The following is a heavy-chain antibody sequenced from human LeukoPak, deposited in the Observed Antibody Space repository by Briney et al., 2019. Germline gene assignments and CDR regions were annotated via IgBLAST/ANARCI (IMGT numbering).Heavy chain of an antibody. V-gene: IGHV5-51*01. Sequence: GESLKISCKGSGYSFTSYWIGWVRQMPGKGLEWMGIIYPGDSDARYSPSFQGQVTISADKSISTAYLQWSSLKASDTAIYYCARHKRRYCDSEFDPWGQGTLVTVSS. CDR3: ARHKRRYCDSEFDP. CDR2: IYPGDSDA. D-gene: IGHD3-22*01. CDR1: GYSFTSYW. J-gene: IGHJ5*02.